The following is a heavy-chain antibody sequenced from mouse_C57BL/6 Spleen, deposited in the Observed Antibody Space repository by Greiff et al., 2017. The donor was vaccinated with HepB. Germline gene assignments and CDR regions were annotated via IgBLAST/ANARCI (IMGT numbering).Heavy chain of an antibody. CDR3: ARDGGITTVVADYYAMDY. Sequence: QVQLQQPGAELVKPGASVKLSCKASGYTFTSYWMHWVKQRPGQGLEWIGMIHPNSGSTNYNEKFKSKATLTVDKSSSTAYMQLSSLTSEDSAVYYCARDGGITTVVADYYAMDYWGQGTSVTVSS. V-gene: IGHV1-64*01. J-gene: IGHJ4*01. CDR1: GYTFTSYW. D-gene: IGHD1-1*01. CDR2: IHPNSGST.